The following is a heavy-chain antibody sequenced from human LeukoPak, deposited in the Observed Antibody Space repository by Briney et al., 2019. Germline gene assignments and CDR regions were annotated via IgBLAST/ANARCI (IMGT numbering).Heavy chain of an antibody. CDR3: ARDGMGFGELWDFDY. CDR2: IIPIFGTA. Sequence: GASVKVSCMASGGTFSSYAISWVRQAPGQGLEWMGGIIPIFGTANYAQKFQGRVTITADESTSTAYMELSSLRSEDTAVYYCARDGMGFGELWDFDYWGQGTLVTVSS. CDR1: GGTFSSYA. J-gene: IGHJ4*02. V-gene: IGHV1-69*13. D-gene: IGHD3-10*01.